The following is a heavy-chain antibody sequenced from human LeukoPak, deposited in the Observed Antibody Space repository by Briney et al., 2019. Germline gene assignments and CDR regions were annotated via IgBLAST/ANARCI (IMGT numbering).Heavy chain of an antibody. Sequence: SETLSPTCTVSGGSISSYYWSWLRQPPGKGLEGIGYIYYSGSTNYNPSLTSRVTISVDKSKNQFSLKLRSVTAADTAVYYCARVEEGYGSGRRENYYYYYMDVWGKGTTVTISS. D-gene: IGHD3-10*01. V-gene: IGHV4-59*01. CDR2: IYYSGST. CDR3: ARVEEGYGSGRRENYYYYYMDV. CDR1: GGSISSYY. J-gene: IGHJ6*03.